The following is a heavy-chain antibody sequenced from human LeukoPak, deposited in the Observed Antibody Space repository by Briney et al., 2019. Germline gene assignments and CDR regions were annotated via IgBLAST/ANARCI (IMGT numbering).Heavy chain of an antibody. CDR1: GFTFSSYA. V-gene: IGHV3-23*01. D-gene: IGHD5-18*01. CDR2: ISGSGGST. J-gene: IGHJ6*02. CDR3: AKADLGYSYAWNYYYGMDV. Sequence: GGSLRLSCAASGFTFSSYAMSWVRQAPGKGLEWVSAISGSGGSTYYADSVKGRFTISRDNSKNTLYLQMNSLRAEDTAVYYCAKADLGYSYAWNYYYGMDVWGQGTTVTVSS.